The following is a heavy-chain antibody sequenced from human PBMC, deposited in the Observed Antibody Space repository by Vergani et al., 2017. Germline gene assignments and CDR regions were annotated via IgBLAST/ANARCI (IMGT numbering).Heavy chain of an antibody. CDR1: GFTFGDYA. D-gene: IGHD2-21*01. J-gene: IGHJ5*02. V-gene: IGHV3-49*01. Sequence: EVQLLESGGGLVQPGRSLRLSCTASGFTFGDYAMSWFRQAPGKGLEWVGFIRSNTYGGATEYAASVKGRFTISRDGSRGTVYLQMDRLESADTAVYYCARRIVVEPGIPRVDWLDPWGPGTLVTVSS. CDR3: ARRIVVEPGIPRVDWLDP. CDR2: IRSNTYGGAT.